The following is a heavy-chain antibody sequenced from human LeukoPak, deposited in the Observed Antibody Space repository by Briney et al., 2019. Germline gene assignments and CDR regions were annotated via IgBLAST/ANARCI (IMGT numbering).Heavy chain of an antibody. Sequence: PGASLRLFCAASGFTFSKSGMSWVRQAPGKGLEWVSTVNDNGANTHYAASVKGRFTISRDNSRNTLLLEMNSLRADDTALYYCTKGDGGYYPIDNWGQGTLVIVSS. CDR3: TKGDGGYYPIDN. D-gene: IGHD1-26*01. V-gene: IGHV3-23*01. J-gene: IGHJ4*02. CDR2: VNDNGANT. CDR1: GFTFSKSG.